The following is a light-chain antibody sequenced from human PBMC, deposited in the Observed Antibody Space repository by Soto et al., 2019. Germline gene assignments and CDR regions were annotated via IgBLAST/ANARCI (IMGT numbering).Light chain of an antibody. CDR1: QDIRSW. J-gene: IGKJ4*01. V-gene: IGKV1-12*01. Sequence: IQMTQSPSFVSASVGDRVTITCRASQDIRSWLAWYQQKPGKAPNLLIYAASTLQSGVPSRFSGSGSGTHFTLTISGRQSEDFDSYFCQRANSFTLTFGGGTRVEIK. CDR3: QRANSFTLT. CDR2: AAS.